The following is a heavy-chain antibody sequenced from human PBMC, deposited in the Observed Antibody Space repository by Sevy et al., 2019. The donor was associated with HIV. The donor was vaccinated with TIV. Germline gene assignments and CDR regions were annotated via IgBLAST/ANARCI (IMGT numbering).Heavy chain of an antibody. CDR1: GFIFSTYG. CDR2: IWYDGSYK. V-gene: IGHV3-33*01. CDR3: ASALSANQIDS. J-gene: IGHJ4*02. D-gene: IGHD2-2*01. Sequence: GGSLRLSCTASGFIFSTYGIHWVRQAPGKGLEWVAVIWYDGSYKYYADSVKGRFTISRDNSKNTVYLQMNRLRVEDTAVYYCASALSANQIDSWGQGTLVTVSS.